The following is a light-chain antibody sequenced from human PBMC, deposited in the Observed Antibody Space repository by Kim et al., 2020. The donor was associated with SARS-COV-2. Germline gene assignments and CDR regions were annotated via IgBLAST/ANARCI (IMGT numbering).Light chain of an antibody. CDR1: SSDVGGYNY. V-gene: IGLV2-8*01. CDR2: EVS. Sequence: QSALTQPPSASGSPGQSVTISCTGTSSDVGGYNYVSWYQQHPGKAPKAIIYEVSKRPSGVPDRFSGSKSGNTASLTVSGLQAEDEAHYYCTSYTGTKVVFGGGTQLAVL. CDR3: TSYTGTKVV. J-gene: IGLJ2*01.